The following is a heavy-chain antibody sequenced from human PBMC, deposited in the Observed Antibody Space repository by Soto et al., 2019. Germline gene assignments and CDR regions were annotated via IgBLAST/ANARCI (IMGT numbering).Heavy chain of an antibody. V-gene: IGHV3-74*01. Sequence: EVQLVESGGGLVQPGGSLRLSCAASGFTFSSYWMHWVRQAPGKGLVWVSRINSDGSSTSYADSVKGRFTISRDNAKNTLYLQMNSLRAEDTAVYYCARDPVLRFLEWSNGMDVWGQGTTVTVSS. J-gene: IGHJ6*02. CDR1: GFTFSSYW. CDR2: INSDGSST. D-gene: IGHD3-3*01. CDR3: ARDPVLRFLEWSNGMDV.